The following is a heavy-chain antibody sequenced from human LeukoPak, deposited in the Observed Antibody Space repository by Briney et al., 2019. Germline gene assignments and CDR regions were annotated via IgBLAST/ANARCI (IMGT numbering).Heavy chain of an antibody. J-gene: IGHJ3*02. Sequence: GGSLRLSCAASGFTFSTYVMSWVRQAPGKGLEWVATISGGTGSTHYADSVRGRFTISRDNSKNTLYLQMNSLRAEDTAVYYCYIAAAGNDAFDIWGQGTMVTVSS. V-gene: IGHV3-23*01. CDR3: YIAAAGNDAFDI. CDR1: GFTFSTYV. CDR2: ISGGTGST. D-gene: IGHD6-13*01.